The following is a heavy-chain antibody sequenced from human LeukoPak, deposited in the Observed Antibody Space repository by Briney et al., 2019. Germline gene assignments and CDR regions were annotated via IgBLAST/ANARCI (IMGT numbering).Heavy chain of an antibody. CDR3: ARGLGVGYAKKNYFDY. Sequence: SETLSLTCTVSGGSVSSGSYYWSWIRQPPGKGLEWIGYIYYSGSTNYNPSLKSRVTISVDTSKNQFPLKLSSVTAADTAVYYCARGLGVGYAKKNYFDYWGQGTLVTVSS. CDR1: GGSVSSGSYY. D-gene: IGHD1-26*01. CDR2: IYYSGST. J-gene: IGHJ4*02. V-gene: IGHV4-61*01.